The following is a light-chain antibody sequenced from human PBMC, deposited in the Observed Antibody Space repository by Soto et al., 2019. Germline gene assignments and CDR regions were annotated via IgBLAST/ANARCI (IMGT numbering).Light chain of an antibody. CDR2: DNN. V-gene: IGLV1-51*01. CDR1: SSNIGNNY. Sequence: QSVLTQPPSVSAAPGQKVTISCSGSSSNIGNNYVSWYQQLPGTAPKLLIYDNNKRPSGITDRFSGSKSGTSATLGITGLQTGDEADYYCGTWESRLSAGVFGGGTKVTVL. CDR3: GTWESRLSAGV. J-gene: IGLJ3*02.